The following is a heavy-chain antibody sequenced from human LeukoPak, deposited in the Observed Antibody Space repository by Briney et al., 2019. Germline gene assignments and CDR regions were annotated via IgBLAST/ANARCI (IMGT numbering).Heavy chain of an antibody. V-gene: IGHV3-21*01. J-gene: IGHJ4*02. CDR2: ISSSSSYI. CDR3: ARDRYVVERGEMATFLIY. Sequence: GGSLRLSCAASGFTFSTYAMSWVRQAPGKGLEWVSSISSSSSYIYYADSVKGRFTISRDNAKNSLYLQMNSLRAEDTAVYYCARDRYVVERGEMATFLIYWGRGTLVTVSS. CDR1: GFTFSTYA. D-gene: IGHD5-24*01.